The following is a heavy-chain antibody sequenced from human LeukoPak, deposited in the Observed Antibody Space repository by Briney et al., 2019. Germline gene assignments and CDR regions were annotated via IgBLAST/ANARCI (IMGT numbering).Heavy chain of an antibody. CDR2: IIPIFGTA. CDR1: GGTFSSSA. V-gene: IGHV1-69*05. CDR3: ARRASITIFGVVENWFDP. Sequence: ASVKVSCKASGGTFSSSAISWVRQAPGQGLEWMGGIIPIFGTANYAQKFQGRVTITTDESTSTAYMELSSLRSEDTAVYYCARRASITIFGVVENWFDPWGQGTLVTVSS. J-gene: IGHJ5*02. D-gene: IGHD3-3*01.